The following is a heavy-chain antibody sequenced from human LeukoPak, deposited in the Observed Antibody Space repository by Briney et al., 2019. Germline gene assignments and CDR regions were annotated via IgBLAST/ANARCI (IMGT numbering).Heavy chain of an antibody. J-gene: IGHJ4*02. CDR2: IYYSGST. Sequence: TSETLSLTCTVSGGSISSYYWSWIRQPPGKGLEWIGYIYYSGSTNYNPSLKSRVTISVDTSKNQFSLKLSSVTAADAAVYYCARLGIGWDYWGQGTLVTVSS. D-gene: IGHD7-27*01. V-gene: IGHV4-59*08. CDR3: ARLGIGWDY. CDR1: GGSISSYY.